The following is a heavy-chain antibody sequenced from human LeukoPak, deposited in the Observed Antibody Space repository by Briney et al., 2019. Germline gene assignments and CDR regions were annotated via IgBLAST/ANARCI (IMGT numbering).Heavy chain of an antibody. CDR2: ISGSGGST. CDR1: GFTFSSYA. V-gene: IGHV3-23*01. J-gene: IGHJ3*02. CDR3: AKEYYPYYDILTGPRPSTDAFDI. Sequence: GGSLRLSCAASGFTFSSYAMSWVRQAPGKGLEWVSAISGSGGSTYYADSVKGRFTISRDNSKNTLYLQMNSLRAEDTVVYYCAKEYYPYYDILTGPRPSTDAFDIWGQGTMVTVSS. D-gene: IGHD3-9*01.